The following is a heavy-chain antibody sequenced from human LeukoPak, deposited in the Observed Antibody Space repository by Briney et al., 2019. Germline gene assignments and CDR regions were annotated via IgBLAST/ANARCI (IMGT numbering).Heavy chain of an antibody. Sequence: PGGSLRLSCAASGFTFRTYAMSWARQAPGKGLEWVSAISGGGDATFYADFVKGRFTISRDNSKSTLFLQIDSLRVEDTALYYCAKGCESSNCDASRMFDPWGQGTLVTVSS. V-gene: IGHV3-23*01. CDR2: ISGGGDAT. CDR1: GFTFRTYA. J-gene: IGHJ5*02. CDR3: AKGCESSNCDASRMFDP. D-gene: IGHD2-2*01.